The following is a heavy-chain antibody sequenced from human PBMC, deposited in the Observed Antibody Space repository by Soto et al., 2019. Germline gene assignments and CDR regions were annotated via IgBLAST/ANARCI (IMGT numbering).Heavy chain of an antibody. CDR1: VGSFSGYY. Sequence: NPAETLSLTCAVYVGSFSGYYWSWMRQPPGKGLEWIGKINHSGSTNYNPSLTSRVTISVDTSKNQFSLKLSSVTAADTAVYYCARSRPAIVPAAMRVNYYYDMDVWGQGTTVTVSS. V-gene: IGHV4-34*01. CDR3: ARSRPAIVPAAMRVNYYYDMDV. CDR2: INHSGST. J-gene: IGHJ6*02. D-gene: IGHD2-2*01.